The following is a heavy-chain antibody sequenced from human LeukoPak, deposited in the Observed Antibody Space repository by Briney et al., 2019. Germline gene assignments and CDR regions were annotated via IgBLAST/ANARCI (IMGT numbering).Heavy chain of an antibody. CDR2: ISSSSSYI. Sequence: GGSLRLSCAASGFTFSSYSMNWVRQAPGKGLEWVSSISSSSSYIYYADSVKGRFTISRDNAKNSLYLQMNSLRAEDTAVYYCARNTGYCGGGSCYSELIDYWGQGTLVTVSS. V-gene: IGHV3-21*01. D-gene: IGHD2-15*01. CDR3: ARNTGYCGGGSCYSELIDY. CDR1: GFTFSSYS. J-gene: IGHJ4*02.